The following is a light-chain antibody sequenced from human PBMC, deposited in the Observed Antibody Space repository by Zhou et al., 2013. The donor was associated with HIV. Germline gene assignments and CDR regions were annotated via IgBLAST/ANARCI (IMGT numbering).Light chain of an antibody. CDR3: QQYNILPWT. CDR2: KAS. J-gene: IGKJ1*01. CDR1: QSISTW. Sequence: DIQMTQSPSTLSASVGDRVTITCRASQSISTWLAWYQQKPGKAPKLLIYKASSLESGVPSRFSGSGSGTEFTLTINSLQSDDFSTYYCQQYNILPWTFGQGTKVEIK. V-gene: IGKV1-5*03.